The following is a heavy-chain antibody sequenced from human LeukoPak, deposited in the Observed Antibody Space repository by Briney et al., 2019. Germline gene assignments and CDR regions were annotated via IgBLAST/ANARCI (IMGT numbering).Heavy chain of an antibody. CDR1: GGTFSSYA. D-gene: IGHD6-13*01. J-gene: IGHJ6*02. Sequence: SVKVSCKASGGTFSSYAISWVRQAPGQGLEWMGRIIPILGIANYAQKFQGRATITADKSTSTAYMELSSLRSEDTAVYYCARGDSSSWYWVYYYYYGMDVWGQGTTVTVSS. CDR3: ARGDSSSWYWVYYYYYGMDV. V-gene: IGHV1-69*04. CDR2: IIPILGIA.